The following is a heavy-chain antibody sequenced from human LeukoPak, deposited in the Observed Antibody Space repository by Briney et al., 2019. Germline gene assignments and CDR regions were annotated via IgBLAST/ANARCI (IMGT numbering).Heavy chain of an antibody. V-gene: IGHV1-8*01. J-gene: IGHJ6*02. CDR1: GYTFTSYD. D-gene: IGHD6-13*01. CDR3: ARVYSSSWYGYYYYGMDV. Sequence: ASVKGSCKASGYTFTSYDINWVRQATGQGLEWMGWMNPNSGNTGYAQKFQGRVTMTRNTSISTAYMELSSLRSEDTAVYYCARVYSSSWYGYYYYGMDVWGQGTTVTVSS. CDR2: MNPNSGNT.